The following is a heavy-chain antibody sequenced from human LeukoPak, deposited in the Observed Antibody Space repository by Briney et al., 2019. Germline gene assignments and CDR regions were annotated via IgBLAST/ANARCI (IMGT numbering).Heavy chain of an antibody. CDR1: GGTFSSYA. CDR3: ARDPSDTAMGPFDY. V-gene: IGHV1-46*01. J-gene: IGHJ4*02. D-gene: IGHD5-18*01. Sequence: ASVKVSCKASGGTFSSYAISWVRQAPGQGLEWMGIINPSGGSTSYAQKFQGRVTMTRDTFTSTVYMELSSLRSEDTAVYYCARDPSDTAMGPFDYWGQGTLVTVSS. CDR2: INPSGGST.